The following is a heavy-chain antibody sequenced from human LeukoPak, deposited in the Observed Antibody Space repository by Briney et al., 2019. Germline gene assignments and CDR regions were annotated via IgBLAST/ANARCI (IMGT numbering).Heavy chain of an antibody. Sequence: SETLSLTCTVSGGSISGYYWSWIRQPPGKALEWIGYIYNSGSTNYNPSLKSRVTISVDASKNQFSLKLSSVTAADTAVYYCASTSSGYYHDAFDIWGRGTMVIVSS. CDR2: IYNSGST. D-gene: IGHD3-22*01. V-gene: IGHV4-59*01. CDR1: GGSISGYY. CDR3: ASTSSGYYHDAFDI. J-gene: IGHJ3*02.